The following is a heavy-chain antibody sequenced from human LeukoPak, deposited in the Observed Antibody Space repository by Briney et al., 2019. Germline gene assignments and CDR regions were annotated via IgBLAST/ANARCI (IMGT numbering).Heavy chain of an antibody. D-gene: IGHD3-3*01. V-gene: IGHV1-2*02. J-gene: IGHJ5*02. CDR1: GYTFTSYA. CDR3: ARDRRQDFWSGYINWFDP. CDR2: INPNSGGT. Sequence: GASVKVSCKASGYTFTSYAMNWVRQAPGQGLEWMGWINPNSGGTNYAQKFQGRVTMTRDTSISTAYMELSRLRSDDTAVYYCARDRRQDFWSGYINWFDPWGQGTLVTVSS.